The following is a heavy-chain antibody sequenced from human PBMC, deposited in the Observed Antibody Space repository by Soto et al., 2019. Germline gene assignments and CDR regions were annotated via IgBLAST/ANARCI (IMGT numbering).Heavy chain of an antibody. CDR1: GGSFSGYY. V-gene: IGHV4-34*01. CDR2: INHSGST. Sequence: SETLSLTCAVYGGSFSGYYWSWIRQPPGKGLEWIGEINHSGSTNYNPSLKSRVTISVDTSKNQFSLKLSSVTAADTAVYYCARTRPYYGSGSFDYWGQGTLVTVSS. CDR3: ARTRPYYGSGSFDY. J-gene: IGHJ4*02. D-gene: IGHD3-10*01.